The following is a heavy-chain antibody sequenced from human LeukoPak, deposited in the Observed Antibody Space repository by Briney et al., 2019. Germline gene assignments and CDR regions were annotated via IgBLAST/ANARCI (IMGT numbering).Heavy chain of an antibody. CDR2: IYHSGST. D-gene: IGHD2-15*01. V-gene: IGHV4-34*01. CDR3: ARERYCSGGSCYYYMDV. Sequence: SETLSLTCAVYGGSFSGYYWSWIRQPPGKGLEWIGSIYHSGSTYYNPSLKSRVTISVDTSKNQFSLKLSSVTAADTAVYYCARERYCSGGSCYYYMDVWGKGTTVTVSS. J-gene: IGHJ6*03. CDR1: GGSFSGYY.